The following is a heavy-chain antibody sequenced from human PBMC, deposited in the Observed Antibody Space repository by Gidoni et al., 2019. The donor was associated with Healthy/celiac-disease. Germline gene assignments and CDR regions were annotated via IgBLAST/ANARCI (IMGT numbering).Heavy chain of an antibody. J-gene: IGHJ4*02. D-gene: IGHD6-13*01. Sequence: QVQLVESGGGVVQPGRSLRLSCAASGFTFSSYAMHWVRQAPGKGLEWVAVISYDGSNKYYADSVKGRFTISRGNSKNTLYLQMNSLRAEDTAVYYCARDQAAAGHFDYWGQGTLVTVSS. V-gene: IGHV3-30-3*01. CDR2: ISYDGSNK. CDR3: ARDQAAAGHFDY. CDR1: GFTFSSYA.